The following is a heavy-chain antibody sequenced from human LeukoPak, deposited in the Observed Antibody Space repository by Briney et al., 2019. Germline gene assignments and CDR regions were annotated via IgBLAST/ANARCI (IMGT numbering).Heavy chain of an antibody. CDR3: VRVGIALTSPFDY. CDR1: GFTFSDYY. J-gene: IGHJ4*02. Sequence: GGSLRLSCLASGFTFSDYYMSWVRQAPGKGLEWISYMSSRGYPTYYAESVKGRFTISRDNAKNTLYLQMHNLRTDDTAVYFWVRVGIALTSPFDYWGLGTLVAVSS. CDR2: MSSRGYPT. D-gene: IGHD1-1*01. V-gene: IGHV3-11*01.